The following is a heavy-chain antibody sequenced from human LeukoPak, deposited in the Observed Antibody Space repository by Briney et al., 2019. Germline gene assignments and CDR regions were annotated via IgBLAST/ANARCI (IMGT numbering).Heavy chain of an antibody. CDR3: ARESRVRFLEWLGLSASHYYYGMDV. CDR1: GLTFSSYW. V-gene: IGHV3-7*01. CDR2: IKQDGSEK. Sequence: PGGSLRLSCAASGLTFSSYWMSWVRQAPGKGLEWVANIKQDGSEKYYVDSVKGRFTISRDNAKNSLYLQMNSLRAEDTAVYYCARESRVRFLEWLGLSASHYYYGMDVWGQGTTVTVSS. J-gene: IGHJ6*02. D-gene: IGHD3-3*01.